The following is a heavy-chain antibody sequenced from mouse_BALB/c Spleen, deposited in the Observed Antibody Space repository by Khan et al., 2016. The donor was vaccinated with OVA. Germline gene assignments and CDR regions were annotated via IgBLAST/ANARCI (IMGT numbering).Heavy chain of an antibody. Sequence: EVQLVETGPGLVKPSQSLSLTCTVTGYSITSGYAWNWIRQFPGNKLEWMGYISYSGVTSYTPSLKSRISITRDTSKNQFFLQLNSVTTEDTATYYCARGNYYGYYFDYWGQGTTLIVSS. CDR3: ARGNYYGYYFDY. D-gene: IGHD1-1*01. V-gene: IGHV3-2*02. CDR1: GYSITSGYA. CDR2: ISYSGVT. J-gene: IGHJ2*01.